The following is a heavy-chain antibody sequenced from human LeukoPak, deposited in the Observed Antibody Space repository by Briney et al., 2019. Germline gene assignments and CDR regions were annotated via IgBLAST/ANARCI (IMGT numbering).Heavy chain of an antibody. J-gene: IGHJ4*02. D-gene: IGHD1-26*01. CDR2: ISWDGGST. V-gene: IGHV3-43*01. CDR1: GFTFDDYT. Sequence: PGGSLRLSCAASGFTFDDYTMHWVRQAPGRGLEWDSLISWDGGSTYYADSVKGRFTISRDNSKNSLYLQMNSLRTEDTALYYCARSVGATTPIDYWGQGTLVTVSS. CDR3: ARSVGATTPIDY.